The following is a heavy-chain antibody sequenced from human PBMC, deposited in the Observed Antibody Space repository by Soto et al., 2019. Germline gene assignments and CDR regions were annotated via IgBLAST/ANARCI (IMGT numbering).Heavy chain of an antibody. D-gene: IGHD5-18*01. J-gene: IGHJ6*02. V-gene: IGHV3-7*03. Sequence: GGSLRLSCAASGFTFSSYWMSWVRQAPGKGLEWVANIKQDGSEKYYVDSVKGRFTISRDNAKNSLYLQMNSLRAEDTAVYYCARRQLGYSYGEIYYYYGMDVWGQGTTVTVS. CDR2: IKQDGSEK. CDR3: ARRQLGYSYGEIYYYYGMDV. CDR1: GFTFSSYW.